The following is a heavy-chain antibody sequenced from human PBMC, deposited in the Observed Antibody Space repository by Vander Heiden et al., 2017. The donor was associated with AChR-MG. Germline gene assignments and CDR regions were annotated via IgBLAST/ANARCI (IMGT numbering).Heavy chain of an antibody. D-gene: IGHD3-22*01. CDR1: GGSIRSSSYY. CDR3: GRLVAYDNSGYSLVGGRFFDY. Sequence: QLQLQESGSGLVKPSETLSLTCTVSGGSIRSSSYYLGWIRQPPGKGLEWIGSLYYSGSTYYNPSLKSRVTISVDTSRNQFSLSLSSVTAADTAVYYCGRLVAYDNSGYSLVGGRFFDYWGQGILVTISS. J-gene: IGHJ4*02. V-gene: IGHV4-39*01. CDR2: LYYSGST.